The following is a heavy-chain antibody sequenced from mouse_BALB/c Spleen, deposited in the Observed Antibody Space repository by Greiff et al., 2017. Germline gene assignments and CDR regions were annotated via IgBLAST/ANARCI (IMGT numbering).Heavy chain of an antibody. Sequence: VQRVESGPGLVQPSQSLSITCTVSGFSLTSYGVHWVRQSPGKGLEWLGVIWSGGSTDYNAAFISRLSISKDNSKSQVFFKMNSLQADDTAIYYCARNYYYGSSYGSTGAMDYWGQGTSVTVSS. CDR1: GFSLTSYG. CDR2: IWSGGST. D-gene: IGHD1-1*01. CDR3: ARNYYYGSSYGSTGAMDY. J-gene: IGHJ4*01. V-gene: IGHV2-4-1*01.